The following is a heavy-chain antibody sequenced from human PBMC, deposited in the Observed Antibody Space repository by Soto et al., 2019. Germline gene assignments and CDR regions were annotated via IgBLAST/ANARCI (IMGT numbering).Heavy chain of an antibody. CDR2: IYYSGST. CDR3: ARLLDYSNYPYYYYYMDV. D-gene: IGHD4-4*01. CDR1: GGSISSSSYY. Sequence: SETLSLTCTVSGGSISSSSYYWGWIRQPPGKGLEWIGSIYYSGSTYYNPSLKSRVTISVDTSKNQFSLKLSSVTAADTAVYYCARLLDYSNYPYYYYYMDVWGKGTTVTVSS. V-gene: IGHV4-39*01. J-gene: IGHJ6*03.